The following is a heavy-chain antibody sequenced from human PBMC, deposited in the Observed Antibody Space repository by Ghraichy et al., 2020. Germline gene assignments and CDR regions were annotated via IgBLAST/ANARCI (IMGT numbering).Heavy chain of an antibody. CDR2: ISTSSRTI. Sequence: GESLNISCAASGFSFDTYSMNWVRQAPGKGLEWLSYISTSSRTIYYADSVKGRFTISRDNAKESVYLQMNSLRDEDTAIYYCARPSVVDLTSRYFDLWGRGTLVTVSS. V-gene: IGHV3-48*02. CDR3: ARPSVVDLTSRYFDL. D-gene: IGHD2-2*01. J-gene: IGHJ2*01. CDR1: GFSFDTYS.